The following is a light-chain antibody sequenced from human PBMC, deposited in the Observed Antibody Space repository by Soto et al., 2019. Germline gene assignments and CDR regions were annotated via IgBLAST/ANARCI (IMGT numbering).Light chain of an antibody. J-gene: IGLJ3*02. V-gene: IGLV1-44*01. CDR3: AAWDDSLTGPV. CDR2: NNN. Sequence: QPVLTQPPSASGTPGQRVTISCSGSRSNIGRNTVNWYQQLPGTAPKLLIYNNNERPSGVPDRFSGSKSGTSASLAISGLQSEDEADYSCAAWDDSLTGPVFGGGTKLTVL. CDR1: RSNIGRNT.